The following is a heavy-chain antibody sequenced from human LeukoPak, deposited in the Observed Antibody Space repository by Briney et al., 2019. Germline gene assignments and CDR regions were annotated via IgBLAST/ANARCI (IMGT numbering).Heavy chain of an antibody. CDR3: AKDRSWHGLEY. D-gene: IGHD3-16*02. V-gene: IGHV3-30*04. CDR1: GFTFAGYT. Sequence: GGSLRLSCAASGFTFAGYTMHWVRQAPGKGLEWTTLITYDGSTKYYADSVKGRFTISRDNSKNRLYLQMDSLRGEDTAVYYCAKDRSWHGLEYWGQGALVTVSS. CDR2: ITYDGSTK. J-gene: IGHJ4*02.